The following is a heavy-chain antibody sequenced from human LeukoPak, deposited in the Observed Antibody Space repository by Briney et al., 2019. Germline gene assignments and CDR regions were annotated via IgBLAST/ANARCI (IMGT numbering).Heavy chain of an antibody. J-gene: IGHJ4*02. V-gene: IGHV3-30*04. Sequence: GGSLRLSCAASGFTFSSYAMHWVRQAPGKGLEWVAVISYDGSNKYYADSVKGRFTISRDNSKNTLYLQMNSLRAEDTAVYYCARSGWLQLLDYWGQGTLVTVSS. CDR3: ARSGWLQLLDY. CDR2: ISYDGSNK. D-gene: IGHD5-24*01. CDR1: GFTFSSYA.